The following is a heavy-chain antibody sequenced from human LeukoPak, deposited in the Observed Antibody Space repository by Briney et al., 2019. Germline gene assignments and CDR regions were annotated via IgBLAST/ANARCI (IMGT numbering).Heavy chain of an antibody. V-gene: IGHV4-61*01. Sequence: SETLSLTCAVSGGSISSSSYYWGWIRQPPGKGLEWIGYIYYSGSTNYNPSLKSRVTISVDTSKNQFSLKLSSVTAADTAVYYCARDGTDYGDYYYYMDVWGKGTTVTISS. J-gene: IGHJ6*03. D-gene: IGHD4-17*01. CDR3: ARDGTDYGDYYYYMDV. CDR2: IYYSGST. CDR1: GGSISSSSYY.